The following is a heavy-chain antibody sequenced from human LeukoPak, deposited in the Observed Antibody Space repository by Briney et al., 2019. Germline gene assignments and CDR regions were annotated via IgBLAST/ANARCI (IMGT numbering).Heavy chain of an antibody. Sequence: LGESLKISCKGSGYSFTNYWIGWVRQMPGKGLEWMGIIYPGDSDTKYSPSFQGQVTISADKSISTAYLQWSSLKASDTAMYYCARQMTDYSSSSGFDYWGQGTLVTVSS. V-gene: IGHV5-51*01. CDR1: GYSFTNYW. CDR2: IYPGDSDT. D-gene: IGHD6-6*01. J-gene: IGHJ4*02. CDR3: ARQMTDYSSSSGFDY.